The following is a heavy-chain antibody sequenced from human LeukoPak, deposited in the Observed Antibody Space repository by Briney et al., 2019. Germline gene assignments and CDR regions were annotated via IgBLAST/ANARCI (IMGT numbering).Heavy chain of an antibody. CDR1: GGSISSSSYY. D-gene: IGHD3-16*02. Sequence: SETLSLTCTVSGGSISSSSYYWGWIRQPPGKGLEWIGSIYYSGSTYYNPSLRSRVTISVDTSKNQFSLKLSSVTAADTAVYYCARPGDYVWGSYRPTLYFDYWGQGTLVTASS. CDR2: IYYSGST. V-gene: IGHV4-39*01. CDR3: ARPGDYVWGSYRPTLYFDY. J-gene: IGHJ4*02.